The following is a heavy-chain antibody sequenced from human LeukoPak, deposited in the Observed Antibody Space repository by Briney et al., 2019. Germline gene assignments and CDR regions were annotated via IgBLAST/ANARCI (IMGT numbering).Heavy chain of an antibody. Sequence: ASVKVSCKASGYTFTGYYMHWVRQAPGQGLEWMGWINPNSGGTNYAQKFQGWVTMTRDTSISTAYMELSRLRSDDTAVYYCAREFGYCSSTSCYYGMDVWGQGTTVTVSS. CDR3: AREFGYCSSTSCYYGMDV. CDR1: GYTFTGYY. V-gene: IGHV1-2*04. J-gene: IGHJ6*02. CDR2: INPNSGGT. D-gene: IGHD2-2*01.